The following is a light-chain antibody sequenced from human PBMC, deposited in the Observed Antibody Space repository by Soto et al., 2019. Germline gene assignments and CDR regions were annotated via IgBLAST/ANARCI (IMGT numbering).Light chain of an antibody. CDR3: QQYCSSGT. J-gene: IGKJ1*01. CDR2: GAS. CDR1: QSVSNNY. Sequence: IVLTQSPGTLSLSPGERATLSCRASQSVSNNYLAWYQQKPGQAPRLLIYGASDRATGIPDRFSGSGSGTDFTLTISRLELEDFAVYYCQQYCSSGTFGQGTKVDIK. V-gene: IGKV3-20*01.